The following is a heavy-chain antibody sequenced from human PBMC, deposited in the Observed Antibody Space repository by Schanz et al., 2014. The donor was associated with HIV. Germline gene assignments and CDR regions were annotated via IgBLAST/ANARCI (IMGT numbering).Heavy chain of an antibody. CDR2: ISTSGYI. CDR1: GFTLSSYT. Sequence: EVHLVESGGGLVKPGGSLRLSCAASGFTLSSYTMTWVRQAPGKGLEWVSSISTSGYIYYADSVKGRFSISRDSAKNALYLQMNSLRGDDTAVYYCAKVGRIYSTTWIDYWGQGTLVTVS. D-gene: IGHD2-2*01. CDR3: AKVGRIYSTTWIDY. J-gene: IGHJ4*02. V-gene: IGHV3-21*01.